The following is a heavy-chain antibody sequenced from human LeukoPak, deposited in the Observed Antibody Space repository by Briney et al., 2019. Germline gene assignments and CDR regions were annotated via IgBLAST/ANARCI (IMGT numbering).Heavy chain of an antibody. Sequence: PSQTLSLTCAVSGGSISSGGYSWSWIRLPPGKGLEWIGYIYQSGSTYYNPSLKSRVTISVDRSKNQFSLKLSSVTAADTAMYYCARFYDILTGIDYWGQGTLVAVSS. D-gene: IGHD3-9*01. CDR2: IYQSGST. J-gene: IGHJ4*02. CDR3: ARFYDILTGIDY. CDR1: GGSISSGGYS. V-gene: IGHV4-30-2*01.